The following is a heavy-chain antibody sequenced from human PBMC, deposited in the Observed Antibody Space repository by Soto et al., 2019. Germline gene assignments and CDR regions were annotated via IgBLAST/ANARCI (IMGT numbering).Heavy chain of an antibody. V-gene: IGHV3-30*18. CDR2: ISYDGSNK. D-gene: IGHD3-10*01. J-gene: IGHJ6*02. CDR3: AKIRRFGELSYYGMDV. CDR1: GFTFSSYG. Sequence: PGGSLRLSCAASGFTFSSYGMHWVRQAPGKGLEWVAVISYDGSNKYYADSVKGRFTISRDNSKNTLYLQMNSLRAEDTAVYYCAKIRRFGELSYYGMDVWGQGTTVTVSS.